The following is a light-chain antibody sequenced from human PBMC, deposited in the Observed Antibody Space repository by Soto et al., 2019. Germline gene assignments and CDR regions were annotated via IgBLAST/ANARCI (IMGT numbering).Light chain of an antibody. CDR1: QSVSSN. CDR2: GAS. Sequence: EIVLTQSPATLSLSPGERATLSCRASQSVSSNLAWYQQKPGQAPRLLIYGASTRATAIPARFSGSGSGTEFTLTISSLQSEDFAVYYCQEYNNWPPGTFGQGTRLEIK. V-gene: IGKV3-15*01. J-gene: IGKJ5*01. CDR3: QEYNNWPPGT.